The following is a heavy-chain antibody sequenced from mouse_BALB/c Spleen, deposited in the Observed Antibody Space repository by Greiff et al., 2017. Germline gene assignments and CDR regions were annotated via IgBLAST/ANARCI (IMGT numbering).Heavy chain of an antibody. CDR3: ARPYGNYGYYAMDY. J-gene: IGHJ4*01. V-gene: IGHV2-9*02. CDR2: IWAGGST. Sequence: LQESGPGLVAPSQSLSITCTVSGFSLTSYGVHWVRQPPGKGLEWLGVIWAGGSTNYNSALMSRLSISKDNSKSQVFLKMNSLQTDDTAMYYCARPYGNYGYYAMDYWGQGTSVTVSS. D-gene: IGHD2-10*02. CDR1: GFSLTSYG.